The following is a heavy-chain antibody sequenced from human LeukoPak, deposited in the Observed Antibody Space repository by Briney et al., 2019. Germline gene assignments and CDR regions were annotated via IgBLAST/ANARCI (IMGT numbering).Heavy chain of an antibody. CDR3: ARASGSYTYFDY. CDR1: GGSISSGSYY. D-gene: IGHD1-26*01. Sequence: PSQTLSLTCTASGGSISSGSYYWSWIRQPPGKGLEWIGYIYYSGSTNYNPSLKSRVTISVDTSKNQFSLKLSSVTAADTAVYYCARASGSYTYFDYWGQGTLVTVSS. J-gene: IGHJ4*02. V-gene: IGHV4-61*01. CDR2: IYYSGST.